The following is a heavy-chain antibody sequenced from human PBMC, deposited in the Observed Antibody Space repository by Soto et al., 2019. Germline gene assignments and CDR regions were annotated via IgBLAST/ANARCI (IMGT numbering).Heavy chain of an antibody. CDR3: ARYLRGDTEFDF. CDR1: GYAFTSYY. V-gene: IGHV1-46*01. J-gene: IGHJ4*02. Sequence: QVQLVQSGAEVKRTGASVKISCKTFGYAFTSYYMHWVRQAPGQGLEWMGIINPSAAGTNYAQKFQGRVAMTSDPSTSTGYMEVSSLRSEDTAVYFCARYLRGDTEFDFWGQGTLVTVSS. CDR2: INPSAAGT. D-gene: IGHD5-18*01.